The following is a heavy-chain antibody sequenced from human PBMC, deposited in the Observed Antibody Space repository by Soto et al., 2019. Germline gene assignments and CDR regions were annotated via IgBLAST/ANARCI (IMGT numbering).Heavy chain of an antibody. V-gene: IGHV5-10-1*01. J-gene: IGHJ5*02. CDR3: SRDDGGATSRGYWFNP. CDR1: GYSFTSYW. D-gene: IGHD3-16*01. CDR2: IDPSDSYT. Sequence: PGESLKISCKGSGYSFTSYWISWVRQMPGKGLEWMGRIDPSDSYTNYSPSFQGHVTISADKSISTAYLQWSSLKASDTAMYYCSRDDGGATSRGYWFNPRGQGTLVSVSS.